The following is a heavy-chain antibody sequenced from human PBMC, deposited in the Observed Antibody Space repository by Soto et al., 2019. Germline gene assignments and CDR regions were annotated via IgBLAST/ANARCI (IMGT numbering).Heavy chain of an antibody. CDR2: IYYSGST. V-gene: IGHV4-31*03. J-gene: IGHJ6*02. CDR1: GGSISSGGYY. CDR3: ARNQRGCGGDCYPWTPQYYYYYGMDV. D-gene: IGHD2-21*02. Sequence: SETLSLTCTVSGGSISSGGYYWSWIRQHPGKGLEWIGYIYYSGSTYYNPSLKSRVTISVDTSKNQFSLKLSSVTAADTAVYYCARNQRGCGGDCYPWTPQYYYYYGMDVWGQGTTVTVSS.